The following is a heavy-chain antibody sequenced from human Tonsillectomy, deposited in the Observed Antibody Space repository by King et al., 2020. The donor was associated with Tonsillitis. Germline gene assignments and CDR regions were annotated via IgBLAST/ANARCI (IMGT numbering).Heavy chain of an antibody. J-gene: IGHJ3*01. CDR2: VSYIGSP. D-gene: IGHD2-2*01. V-gene: IGHV4-39*07. Sequence: LQLQESGPGLVKPSETLSLTCSVSGASVRSDFHYWTWIRQPPGKGLEWIGSVSYIGSPDTNASLKSRVTLSVDTSKNEFSLKFISVTAADTAVSYCASSPLAYSCTACYAYDVWGQGTMVTVSS. CDR1: GASVRSDFHY. CDR3: ASSPLAYSCTACYAYDV.